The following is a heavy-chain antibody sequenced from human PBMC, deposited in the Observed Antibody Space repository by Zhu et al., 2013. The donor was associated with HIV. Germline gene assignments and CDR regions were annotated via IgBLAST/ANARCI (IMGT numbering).Heavy chain of an antibody. D-gene: IGHD1-7*01. CDR1: GYTFTTYD. CDR3: AELRGAFDI. J-gene: IGHJ3*02. V-gene: IGHV1-8*01. CDR2: MNPNSGDT. Sequence: QVQLVQSGAEVEKPGASVKVSCKASGYTFTTYDINWVRQTPGQGLEWMGWMNPNSGDTGYAQKFQGRVTMTRNTSITTVYMELNNLSVDDTAVYYCAELRGAFDIVGPRDNGHRLF.